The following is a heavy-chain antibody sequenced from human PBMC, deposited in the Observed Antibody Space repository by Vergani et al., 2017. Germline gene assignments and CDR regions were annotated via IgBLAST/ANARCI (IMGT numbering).Heavy chain of an antibody. Sequence: EVQLVESGGHLVQPGGSLRLSCAASGFTFNKYWMSWVRQAPGKGLEWVANINEDGLKQYYVDSVRGRFTISRDNTRKSLYLQMDSLRGEDTAVYYCARDSPMGSDWGQGTLVTVSS. CDR1: GFTFNKYW. V-gene: IGHV3-7*03. CDR2: INEDGLKQ. CDR3: ARDSPMGSD. D-gene: IGHD3-10*01. J-gene: IGHJ4*02.